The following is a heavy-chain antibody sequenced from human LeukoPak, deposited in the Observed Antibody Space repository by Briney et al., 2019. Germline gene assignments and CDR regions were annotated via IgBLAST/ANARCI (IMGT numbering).Heavy chain of an antibody. J-gene: IGHJ4*02. CDR2: IWYDGSKK. CDR1: GFDFSTYG. D-gene: IGHD6-13*01. Sequence: GKSLTLSCVASGFDFSTYGMHWIRQAPGKGLEWLAVIWYDGSKKYYADSVTGRFTISRDDSKNTLYLHMSGLRDDDTAVYCCASAYSAGWFSYWGQGTPVIVSS. V-gene: IGHV3-33*01. CDR3: ASAYSAGWFSY.